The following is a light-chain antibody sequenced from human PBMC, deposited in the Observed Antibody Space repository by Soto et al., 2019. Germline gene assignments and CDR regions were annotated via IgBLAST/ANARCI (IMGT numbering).Light chain of an antibody. CDR2: YKSDSDK. CDR1: SGINVGTYR. V-gene: IGLV5-45*03. Sequence: QPVLTQPSSLSASPGTSASLTCTLRSGINVGTYRIYWYQQKPGSPPQYLLRYKSDSDKQQGSGVPSRFSGSKDASANAGILLISGLQSEDEADYYCVIWHSSAWVFGGGTKLTVL. CDR3: VIWHSSAWV. J-gene: IGLJ3*02.